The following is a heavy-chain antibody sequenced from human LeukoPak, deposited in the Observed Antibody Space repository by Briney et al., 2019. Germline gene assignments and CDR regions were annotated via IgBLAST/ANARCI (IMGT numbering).Heavy chain of an antibody. CDR2: IYTSGST. D-gene: IGHD1-26*01. CDR1: GGSISSVSYY. J-gene: IGHJ4*02. Sequence: KPSETLSLTCTVSGGSISSVSYYWSWIRQPAGKGLEWIGRIYTSGSTNYNPSLKSRVTISVDTSKNQFSLKLSSVTAADTAVYYCARERVGADYWGQGTLVTVSS. V-gene: IGHV4-61*02. CDR3: ARERVGADY.